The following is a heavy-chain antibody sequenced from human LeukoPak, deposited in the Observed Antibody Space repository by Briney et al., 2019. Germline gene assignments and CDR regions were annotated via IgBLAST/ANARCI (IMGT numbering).Heavy chain of an antibody. J-gene: IGHJ4*02. CDR1: GFTFSSYS. V-gene: IGHV3-21*01. CDR3: ARVPTVNGYSGEFDY. D-gene: IGHD3-22*01. CDR2: ISSSSSYI. Sequence: GGSLRLSCAASGFTFSSYSMNWVRQAPGKGLEWVSSISSSSSYIYYADSVKGRFTISRDNAKNSLYLQMNSLRAEDTAVYYCARVPTVNGYSGEFDYWGQGTLVTVSS.